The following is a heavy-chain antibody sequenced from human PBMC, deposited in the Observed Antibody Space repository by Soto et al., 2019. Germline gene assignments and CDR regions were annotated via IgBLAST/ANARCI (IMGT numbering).Heavy chain of an antibody. Sequence: SETLSLTCTVSGGSISSYYWSWIRQPPGKGLEWIGYIYYSGSTNYNPSLKSRVTISVDTSKNQFSLKLSSVTAADTAVYYCARRGWSSPYYYYGMDVWGQGTTVTVSS. J-gene: IGHJ6*02. D-gene: IGHD3-3*01. CDR2: IYYSGST. V-gene: IGHV4-59*01. CDR1: GGSISSYY. CDR3: ARRGWSSPYYYYGMDV.